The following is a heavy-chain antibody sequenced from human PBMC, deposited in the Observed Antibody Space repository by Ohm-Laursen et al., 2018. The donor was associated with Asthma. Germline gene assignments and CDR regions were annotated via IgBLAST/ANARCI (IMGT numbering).Heavy chain of an antibody. CDR1: GYSFSLYS. D-gene: IGHD6-13*01. J-gene: IGHJ4*02. V-gene: IGHV3-21*01. CDR2: ISTASTFI. Sequence: SLRLSCTASGYSFSLYSIHWIRQAPGKGLQWVASISTASTFIYYADSVRGRFTTSRDNSKNTLYLQMNSLRAEDTAVYYCARVESERIYSSSWPYFDYWGQGTLVTVSS. CDR3: ARVESERIYSSSWPYFDY.